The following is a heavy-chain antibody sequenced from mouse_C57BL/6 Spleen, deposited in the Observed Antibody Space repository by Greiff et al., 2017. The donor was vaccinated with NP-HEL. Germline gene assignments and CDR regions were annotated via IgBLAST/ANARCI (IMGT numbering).Heavy chain of an antibody. CDR2: ISSGSSTI. Sequence: EVKLMESGGGLVKPGGSLKLSCAASGFTFSDYGMHWVRQAPEKGLEWVAYISSGSSTIYYADTVKGRFTISRDNAKNTLFLQMTSLRSEDTAMYYCARGDREFAYWGQGTLVTVSA. J-gene: IGHJ3*01. CDR3: ARGDREFAY. D-gene: IGHD3-3*01. V-gene: IGHV5-17*01. CDR1: GFTFSDYG.